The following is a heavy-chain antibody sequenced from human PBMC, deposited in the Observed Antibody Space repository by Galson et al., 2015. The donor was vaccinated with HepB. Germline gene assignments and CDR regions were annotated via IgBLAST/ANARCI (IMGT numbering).Heavy chain of an antibody. CDR1: GFTVSSNY. D-gene: IGHD3-16*01. CDR2: IYSDGGT. J-gene: IGHJ6*02. V-gene: IGHV3-53*01. Sequence: SLRLSCAASGFTVSSNYMSWVRQAPGEGLECVSVIYSDGGTYYADSVKGRFTISRDNAKNSLYLQMNILRAEDTAVYYCARERMIIPPTGMDVWGQGTTVIVSS. CDR3: ARERMIIPPTGMDV.